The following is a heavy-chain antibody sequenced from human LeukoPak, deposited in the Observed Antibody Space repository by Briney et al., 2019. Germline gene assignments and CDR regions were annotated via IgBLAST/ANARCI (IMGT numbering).Heavy chain of an antibody. V-gene: IGHV4-34*01. CDR1: GGSFSGYY. J-gene: IGHJ4*02. CDR3: AIGIAAAPPVVD. Sequence: SETLSLTCAVYGGSFSGYYWSWIRQPPGKGLEWIGEINHSGSTNYNPSLKSRVTISVDTSKNQFSLKLSFVTAADTAVYYCAIGIAAAPPVVDWGQGTLVTVSS. CDR2: INHSGST. D-gene: IGHD6-13*01.